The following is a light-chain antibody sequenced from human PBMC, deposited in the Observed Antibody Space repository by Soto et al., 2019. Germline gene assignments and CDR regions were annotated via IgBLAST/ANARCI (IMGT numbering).Light chain of an antibody. CDR3: QSYDNSLSGSFV. V-gene: IGLV1-40*01. Sequence: QSVLTQPPSVSGAPGQRVTISCTGSSSNIGAGYAVHWYQQFPGTAPKLLIFGNNNRPSGVPDRFSASRSGTSASLAITGLQPADDADYYCQSYDNSLSGSFVFGTGTKVTVL. CDR1: SSNIGAGYA. CDR2: GNN. J-gene: IGLJ1*01.